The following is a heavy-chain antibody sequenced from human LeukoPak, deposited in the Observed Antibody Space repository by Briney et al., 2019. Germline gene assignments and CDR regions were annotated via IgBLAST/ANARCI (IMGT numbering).Heavy chain of an antibody. CDR3: AKPYYYGSRSYMDY. CDR1: GFTFSSYA. J-gene: IGHJ4*02. D-gene: IGHD3-10*01. V-gene: IGHV3-30*18. Sequence: GGSLRLSCAASGFTFSSYAMSWVRQAPGKGLEWVAVISYDGSNTYYADSVKGRFTISRDNSKNMLYLQMNSLRAEDTAVYYCAKPYYYGSRSYMDYWGQGTLVTVSS. CDR2: ISYDGSNT.